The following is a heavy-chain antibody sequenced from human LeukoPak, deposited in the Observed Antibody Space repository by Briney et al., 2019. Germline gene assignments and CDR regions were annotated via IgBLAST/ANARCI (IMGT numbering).Heavy chain of an antibody. Sequence: SETLSLTCTVSGGSISSSNYYWGWIRQPPGKGLEWIGNIYYSGSTYYKPSLKIRVTISVDTSKNQFSLKLTSVTAADTAVYYCARHASVDGNWPRPLDYWGQGSLVTVSS. D-gene: IGHD6-19*01. CDR3: ARHASVDGNWPRPLDY. J-gene: IGHJ4*02. CDR1: GGSISSSNYY. V-gene: IGHV4-39*01. CDR2: IYYSGST.